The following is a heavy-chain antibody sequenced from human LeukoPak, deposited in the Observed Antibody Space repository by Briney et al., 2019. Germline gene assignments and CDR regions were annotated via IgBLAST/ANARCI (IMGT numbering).Heavy chain of an antibody. V-gene: IGHV5-10-1*01. D-gene: IGHD4-17*01. CDR2: IDPSDSYT. CDR3: AKHYGDYVAHFNY. CDR1: GYSFTNYW. J-gene: IGHJ4*02. Sequence: PGGSLRLSCKGSGYSFTNYWISWVRQMPGKGLEWMGRIDPSDSYTNYSPSFQGHVTISADKSISTAYLQWSSLKASDTAMYYCAKHYGDYVAHFNYRGQGTLVTVSS.